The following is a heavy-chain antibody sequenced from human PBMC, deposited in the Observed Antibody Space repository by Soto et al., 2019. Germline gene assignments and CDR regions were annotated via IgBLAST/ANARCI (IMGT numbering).Heavy chain of an antibody. D-gene: IGHD3-9*01. V-gene: IGHV2-5*02. J-gene: IGHJ4*02. CDR2: IYWDDGK. CDR3: EQRPAYDISTGYYPFVS. Sequence: GPTLVNPTQTLTLTCTFSGFSLSTSGVGVAWIRQPPGKALEWLALIYWDDGKRYSPSLKTRLNITKDTSKNQVDLTLTNVDAVETGAYYCEQRPAYDISTGYYPFVSWGQGSLVTVPQ. CDR1: GFSLSTSGVG.